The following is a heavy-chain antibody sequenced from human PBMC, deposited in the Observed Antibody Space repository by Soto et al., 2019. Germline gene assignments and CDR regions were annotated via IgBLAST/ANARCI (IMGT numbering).Heavy chain of an antibody. V-gene: IGHV3-48*02. D-gene: IGHD1-1*01. J-gene: IGHJ4*02. CDR2: ISSSSSTI. CDR3: ARGELDRTIDY. CDR1: GFSLRSRG. Sequence: EVQLVESGGGLVQPGGSLRLSCAASGFSLRSRGMNWVRQAPGKGLEWVSYISSSSSTIYYTDSVKGRFTISRDNAKNSLYLHMNSLRDEDTAVYYCARGELDRTIDYWGQGTQVTVSS.